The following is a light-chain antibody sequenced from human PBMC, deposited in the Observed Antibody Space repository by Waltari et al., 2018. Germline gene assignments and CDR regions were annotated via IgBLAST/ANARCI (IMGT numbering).Light chain of an antibody. J-gene: IGKJ3*01. CDR2: GAS. CDR1: QRVSSN. V-gene: IGKV3-15*01. Sequence: EVVMTQSPATLSVSPGERAALSCRASQRVSSNLAWYQQKPGQAPRPLINGASTRATDIPARFSGSGSGTEFTLTISSLQPEDFGVYYCQQYNNWPPTFTFGPGTKVDIK. CDR3: QQYNNWPPTFT.